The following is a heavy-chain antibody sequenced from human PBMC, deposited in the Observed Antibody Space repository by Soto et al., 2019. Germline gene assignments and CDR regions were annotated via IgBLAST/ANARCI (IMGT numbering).Heavy chain of an antibody. CDR3: AGGRIVVVGSRAYYGMDV. D-gene: IGHD3-22*01. CDR2: IIPVFGLV. V-gene: IGHV1-69*01. Sequence: QVHLLLQSGAEVKKPGSSVKVSCKASGGTPSNSAISWVRQAPGQGLEWMGGIIPVFGLVKYAQNFQGRVTITADESTNTAYMELSSLRPEDTAVYYCAGGRIVVVGSRAYYGMDVWGQGTTVTV. J-gene: IGHJ6*02. CDR1: GGTPSNSA.